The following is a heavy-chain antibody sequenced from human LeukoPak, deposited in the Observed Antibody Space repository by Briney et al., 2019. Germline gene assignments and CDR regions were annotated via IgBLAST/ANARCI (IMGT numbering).Heavy chain of an antibody. J-gene: IGHJ3*02. CDR1: GYSFSTYW. Sequence: GESLKISCKGSGYSFSTYWIGWVRQMPGKGLECVAIIYPGDSDTRYNPSFQGQVTISADKSINTVYPQWTSLKASDTAMYYCARHARYGDFTVNDAFHIWGQGTMVTVSS. CDR2: IYPGDSDT. V-gene: IGHV5-51*01. CDR3: ARHARYGDFTVNDAFHI. D-gene: IGHD4-17*01.